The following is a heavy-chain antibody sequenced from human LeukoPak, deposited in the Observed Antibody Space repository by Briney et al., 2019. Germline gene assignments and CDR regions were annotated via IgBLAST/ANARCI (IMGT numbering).Heavy chain of an antibody. CDR1: GFTISRNY. J-gene: IGHJ3*02. V-gene: IGHV3-53*01. CDR2: IYIDDTT. CDR3: TRAGEVLPHDGFDI. Sequence: PGGSLRLSCAASGFTISRNYMSWVRQAHGRGLEWVSIIYIDDTTYIADSVSGRFTISRDISKNTVYLQMYSLRVEDTAVYFCTRAGEVLPHDGFDIWGRGTMVTVSS. D-gene: IGHD3-10*01.